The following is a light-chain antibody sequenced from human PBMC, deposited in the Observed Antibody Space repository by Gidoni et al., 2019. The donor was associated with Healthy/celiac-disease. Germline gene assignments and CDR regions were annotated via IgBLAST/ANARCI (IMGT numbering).Light chain of an antibody. CDR3: QQYYSTPPIT. CDR1: QSVLYSSNNKNY. Sequence: DIVMTQSPDSLAVSLGERATINCKSSQSVLYSSNNKNYLAWYQQKPGQPPKLLIYWASTRESRVPDRFSGSGSGTDFTLTISSLQAEDVAVYYCQQYYSTPPITFGQGTQLEIK. J-gene: IGKJ5*01. CDR2: WAS. V-gene: IGKV4-1*01.